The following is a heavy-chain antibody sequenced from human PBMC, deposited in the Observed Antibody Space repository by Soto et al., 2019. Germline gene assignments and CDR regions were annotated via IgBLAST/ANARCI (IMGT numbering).Heavy chain of an antibody. CDR2: IYYSGST. CDR3: ARDSEVSLGGWGFDP. V-gene: IGHV4-59*01. CDR1: GGSIKNYY. Sequence: SETLSLTCSVSGGSIKNYYWNWIRQAPGKGLEWVGYIYYSGSTNYHPSLKSRVTISVDTSKNQFSLKLTSVTAADTAVYYCARDSEVSLGGWGFDPWGQGALGTVSP. J-gene: IGHJ5*02. D-gene: IGHD3-16*01.